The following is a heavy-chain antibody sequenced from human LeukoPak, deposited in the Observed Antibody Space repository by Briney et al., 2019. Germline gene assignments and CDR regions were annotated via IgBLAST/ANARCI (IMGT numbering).Heavy chain of an antibody. Sequence: SETLSLTCAVYGGSFSGYYWTWIRQPPGKGLEWIGSIYHSGSTYYNPSLQSRVTISVDTSKNQFSLKLSSVTAADTAVYYCARQEGYSDSSGYYAYWGQGALVTVSS. CDR1: GGSFSGYY. CDR2: IYHSGST. J-gene: IGHJ4*02. V-gene: IGHV4-34*01. D-gene: IGHD3-22*01. CDR3: ARQEGYSDSSGYYAY.